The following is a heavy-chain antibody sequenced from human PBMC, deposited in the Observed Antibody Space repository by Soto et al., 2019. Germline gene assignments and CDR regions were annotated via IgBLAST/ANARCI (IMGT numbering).Heavy chain of an antibody. J-gene: IGHJ4*02. D-gene: IGHD5-12*01. CDR2: IYSGGYT. Sequence: EVQLVESGGGLIQPGGSLRLSCAVSGFTVSNNYMSWVRQAPGKGLEGVSVIYSGGYTAYGDSVKGRFTISRDNSKNTLYLQKNSRGPDATAFYFWVASPGGGGYWGQGTLVTVSS. CDR1: GFTVSNNY. V-gene: IGHV3-53*01. CDR3: VASPGGGGY.